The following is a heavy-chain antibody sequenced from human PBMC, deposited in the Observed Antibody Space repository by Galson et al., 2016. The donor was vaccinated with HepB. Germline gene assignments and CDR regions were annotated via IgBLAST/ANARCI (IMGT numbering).Heavy chain of an antibody. Sequence: SLRLSCAASGFTFSAYAVHWVRQAPGKGLEYVSSISSNGVSTYYADSVKGRFTISRDNSKNTLFLQMSSLRAEDTAVYYCVKGRSPTYYYYYMDVWGKGTTVTVSS. V-gene: IGHV3-64D*06. CDR2: ISSNGVST. CDR3: VKGRSPTYYYYYMDV. CDR1: GFTFSAYA. J-gene: IGHJ6*03. D-gene: IGHD3-16*02.